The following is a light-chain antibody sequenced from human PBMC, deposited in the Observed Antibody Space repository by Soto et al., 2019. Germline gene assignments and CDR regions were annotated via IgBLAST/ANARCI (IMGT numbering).Light chain of an antibody. Sequence: EIVLTQSPGTLSLSPGKRATLSCRASQSVSSSYLAWYQQKPGQAPRLLIYDTSSRATAIPDRFSGSGAGADFTLAISRLEHEDSVLYYWQQCGSSHSFGQGTKLELK. J-gene: IGKJ1*01. CDR1: QSVSSSY. V-gene: IGKV3-20*01. CDR2: DTS. CDR3: QQCGSSHS.